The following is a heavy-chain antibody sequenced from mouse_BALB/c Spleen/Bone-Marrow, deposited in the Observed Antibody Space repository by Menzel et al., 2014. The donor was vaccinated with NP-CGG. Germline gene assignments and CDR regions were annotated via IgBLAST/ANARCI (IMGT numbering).Heavy chain of an antibody. CDR3: THDYDYYAMNY. CDR2: IYPGNSDT. Sequence: EVKVVESGTVLARPGASVKMSCKASGYTFTSYWMHWVKQRPGQGLEWIGAIYPGNSDTSYNQKFKGKAKLTAVTSTSTAYMELSSLTNEDSAVYYCTHDYDYYAMNYWGQGTSVTVSS. V-gene: IGHV1-5*01. J-gene: IGHJ4*01. CDR1: GYTFTSYW. D-gene: IGHD2-4*01.